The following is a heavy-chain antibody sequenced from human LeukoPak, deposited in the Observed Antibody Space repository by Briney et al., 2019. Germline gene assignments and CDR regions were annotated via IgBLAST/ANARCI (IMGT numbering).Heavy chain of an antibody. CDR1: GFTFSSYG. V-gene: IGHV3-30*02. Sequence: PGGSLRLSCAASGFTFSSYGMHWVRQAPGKGLERVAFIRYDGSNKYYADSVKGRFTISRDNSKNTLYLQMNSLRAEDTAVYYCAKEFLEWLGPYYFDYWSQGTLVTVSS. D-gene: IGHD3-3*01. CDR3: AKEFLEWLGPYYFDY. J-gene: IGHJ4*02. CDR2: IRYDGSNK.